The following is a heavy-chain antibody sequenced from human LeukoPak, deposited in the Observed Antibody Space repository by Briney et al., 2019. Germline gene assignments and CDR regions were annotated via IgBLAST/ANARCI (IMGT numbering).Heavy chain of an antibody. J-gene: IGHJ5*02. V-gene: IGHV1-8*01. CDR2: MNPNSGNT. D-gene: IGHD2-21*02. Sequence: ASLKVSCKASGYTFTSYDINWVRQATGQGLEWMGRMNPNSGNTGYAQKFQGRFAMTSNTSISTAYMELSSLRSEDTAVYYCARGRGDCGGHCYDWFDPWGQGTLVTVSS. CDR1: GYTFTSYD. CDR3: ARGRGDCGGHCYDWFDP.